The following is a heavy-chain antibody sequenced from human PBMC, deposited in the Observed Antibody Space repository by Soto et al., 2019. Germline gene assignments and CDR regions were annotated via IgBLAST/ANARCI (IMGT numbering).Heavy chain of an antibody. J-gene: IGHJ1*01. CDR2: ISAYNGNT. Sequence: GASVKVSCKASGYTFTSYGISWVRQAPGQGLEWMGWISAYNGNTNYAQKLQGRVTMTTDTSTSTAYMELRSLRSDDTAVYYCARGVRTYCSGGSCLEYFQHWGQGTLVTVSS. CDR3: ARGVRTYCSGGSCLEYFQH. V-gene: IGHV1-18*01. CDR1: GYTFTSYG. D-gene: IGHD2-15*01.